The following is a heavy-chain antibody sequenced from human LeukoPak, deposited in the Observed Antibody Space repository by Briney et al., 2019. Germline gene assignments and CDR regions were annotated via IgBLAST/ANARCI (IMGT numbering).Heavy chain of an antibody. CDR1: GVSISTSC. CDR2: RCDDGRD. CDR3: AREAAGSFDY. J-gene: IGHJ4*02. V-gene: IGHV4-59*08. D-gene: IGHD6-13*01. Sequence: SETLSLTCTVSGVSISTSCWSWIRQSPGRGLEWIGYRCDDGRDLYNPSLKSRVTISVDTSKNQFSLKLSSVTAADTAVYYCAREAAGSFDYWGQGTLVTVSS.